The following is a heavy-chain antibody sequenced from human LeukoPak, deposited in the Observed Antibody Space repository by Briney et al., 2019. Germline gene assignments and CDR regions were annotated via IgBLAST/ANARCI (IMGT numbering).Heavy chain of an antibody. Sequence: GGSLRLSCAASGFTFSTYSMNWVRQAPGKGLEWVSSISSSSNYIYYADSVKGRFSISRDDAKNSLFLQMNGLRAEDTAVYCCARDMTTATTCYLQHWGQGTLVTVSS. D-gene: IGHD4-17*01. CDR2: ISSSSNYI. CDR1: GFTFSTYS. V-gene: IGHV3-21*01. J-gene: IGHJ1*01. CDR3: ARDMTTATTCYLQH.